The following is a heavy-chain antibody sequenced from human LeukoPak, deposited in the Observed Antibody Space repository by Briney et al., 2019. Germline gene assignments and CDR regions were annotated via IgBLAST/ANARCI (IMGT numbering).Heavy chain of an antibody. CDR3: ASRFRGGGDY. CDR1: GGTFSSYA. V-gene: IGHV1-69*05. J-gene: IGHJ4*02. D-gene: IGHD2-15*01. CDR2: IIPIFGTA. Sequence: SVKVSCKASGGTFSSYAISWVRQAPGQGLEWMGGIIPIFGTANYAQKFQGRVTITTDESTSTAYMGLSSLRSEDTAVYYCASRFRGGGDYWGQGTLVTVSS.